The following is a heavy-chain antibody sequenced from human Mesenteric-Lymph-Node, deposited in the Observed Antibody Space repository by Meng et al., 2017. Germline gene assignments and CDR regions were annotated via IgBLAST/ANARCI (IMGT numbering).Heavy chain of an antibody. V-gene: IGHV6-1*01. CDR3: AREERQLLGKGGFDT. J-gene: IGHJ4*02. D-gene: IGHD2-2*01. CDR1: RDSVSSNRAA. CDR2: TYYRSKWYN. Sequence: HLHHAGQLWSKPPQTSSPTWSISRDSVSSNRAASNWNRQSPSRGLELVGRTYYRSKWYNEYAVSVEGRITINPDTSKNQFSLQLNSVTPDDTAVYYCAREERQLLGKGGFDTWGQGTLVTVSS.